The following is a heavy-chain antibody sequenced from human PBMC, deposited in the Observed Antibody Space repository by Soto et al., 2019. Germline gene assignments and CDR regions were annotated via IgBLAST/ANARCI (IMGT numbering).Heavy chain of an antibody. Sequence: PGGSLRLSCAASGFTFSSYAMSWVRQAPGKGLEWVSAISGSGGSTYYADSVKGRFTISRDNSKNTLYLQMNSLRAEDTAVYYCAKECFIIVVVITESFYDWGQGSLVTVSS. D-gene: IGHD3-22*01. CDR1: GFTFSSYA. V-gene: IGHV3-23*01. CDR2: ISGSGGST. CDR3: AKECFIIVVVITESFYD. J-gene: IGHJ4*02.